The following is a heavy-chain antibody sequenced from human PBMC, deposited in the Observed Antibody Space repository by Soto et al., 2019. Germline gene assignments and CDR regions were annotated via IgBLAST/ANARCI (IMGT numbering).Heavy chain of an antibody. V-gene: IGHV3-33*01. CDR1: GFTFSSYG. Sequence: QVQLVESGGGVVQPGRSLRLSCAASGFTFSSYGMHWVRQAPGKGLEWVAVIWYDGSNKYYADSVKGRFTISRDNSKNTLYVQMTRLRAEATAVYYCARDGYCSGGSCYSVTVFDYWGQGTLVTVSS. D-gene: IGHD2-15*01. CDR3: ARDGYCSGGSCYSVTVFDY. J-gene: IGHJ4*02. CDR2: IWYDGSNK.